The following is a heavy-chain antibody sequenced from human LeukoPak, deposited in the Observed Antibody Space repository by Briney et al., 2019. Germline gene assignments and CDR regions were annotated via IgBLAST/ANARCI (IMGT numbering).Heavy chain of an antibody. CDR3: AKDVGDILTGCIDY. D-gene: IGHD3-9*01. CDR1: GFTFSSYG. Sequence: PGGSLRLSCAASGFTFSSYGMHWVRQAPGKGLQWVSSISGSGDSTYYADSVKGRFTISRDNSKNTLFLQMNSLRVEDTATYYCAKDVGDILTGCIDYWGQGTLVTVSS. J-gene: IGHJ4*02. V-gene: IGHV3-23*01. CDR2: ISGSGDST.